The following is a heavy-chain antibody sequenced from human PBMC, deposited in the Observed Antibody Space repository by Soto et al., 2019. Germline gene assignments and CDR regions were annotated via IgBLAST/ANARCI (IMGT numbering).Heavy chain of an antibody. J-gene: IGHJ4*02. D-gene: IGHD3-10*01. CDR3: ASSYGSGYRAFDY. V-gene: IGHV1-69*02. CDR2: VNPIVSMS. Sequence: QVQLVQSGAEVKRPGSSVKVSCKASGDPFNFFSLTWLRQAPGLGLEWMGRVNPIVSMSNYAQKFQGRVTMTADKSTSTAYMELSSLRSEDTAIYYCASSYGSGYRAFDYWGQGALVTVSS. CDR1: GDPFNFFS.